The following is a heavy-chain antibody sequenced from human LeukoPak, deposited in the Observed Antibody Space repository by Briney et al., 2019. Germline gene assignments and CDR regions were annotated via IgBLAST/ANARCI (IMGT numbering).Heavy chain of an antibody. CDR3: ALTRTRGSDAFDI. CDR1: GFTFSSYA. Sequence: GGSLRLSCAASGFTFSSYAMSWVRQAPGKGLEWVSAISGSGGSTYYADSVKGRFTISRDNSKNTLYLQMNSLRAEDTAVYYCALTRTRGSDAFDIWGQGTMVTVSS. CDR2: ISGSGGST. J-gene: IGHJ3*02. D-gene: IGHD3-10*01. V-gene: IGHV3-23*01.